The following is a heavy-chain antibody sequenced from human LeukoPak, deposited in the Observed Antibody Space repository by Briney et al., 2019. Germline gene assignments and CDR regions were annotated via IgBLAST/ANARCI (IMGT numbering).Heavy chain of an antibody. D-gene: IGHD3-22*01. CDR1: GYTFSSFG. V-gene: IGHV1-18*01. CDR3: ARDFLYDRIGRSSSGLAR. Sequence: ASVKVSCKASGYTFSSFGISWVRQSPGQRLEWMGWISIYSGNTKYGQKFQARVTLTTDTSTNTAYMELKSLRSEDTPIYYCARDFLYDRIGRSSSGLARWGQGTLVTVSS. CDR2: ISIYSGNT. J-gene: IGHJ4*02.